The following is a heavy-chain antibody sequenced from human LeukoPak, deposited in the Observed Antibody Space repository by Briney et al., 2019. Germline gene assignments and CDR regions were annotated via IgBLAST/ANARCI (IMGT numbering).Heavy chain of an antibody. CDR2: ISGSGGST. Sequence: PGGSLRLSCAASGFTFSSYAMRWVRQAPGKELEWVSAISGSGGSTYYADSVKGRFTISRDNSKNTLYLQMNSLRAEDTAVYYCARVWNSYGQKAPGYWGQGTLVTVSS. J-gene: IGHJ4*02. CDR1: GFTFSSYA. CDR3: ARVWNSYGQKAPGY. V-gene: IGHV3-23*01. D-gene: IGHD5-18*01.